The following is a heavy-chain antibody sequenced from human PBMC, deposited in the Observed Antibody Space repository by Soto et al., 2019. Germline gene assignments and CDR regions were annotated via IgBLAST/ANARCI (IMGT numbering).Heavy chain of an antibody. CDR2: ISGSGGST. V-gene: IGHV3-23*01. CDR3: AKGAHYYDSSGYYYGLNYVDY. D-gene: IGHD3-22*01. CDR1: GFTFSSYA. J-gene: IGHJ4*02. Sequence: EVQLLESGGGLVQPGGSLRLSCAASGFTFSSYAMSWVRQAPGKGLEWVSAISGSGGSTYYADSVKGRFTISRDNSKNTLYQQMNSMRAEDTAVYYSAKGAHYYDSSGYYYGLNYVDYWGQGTLVTVSS.